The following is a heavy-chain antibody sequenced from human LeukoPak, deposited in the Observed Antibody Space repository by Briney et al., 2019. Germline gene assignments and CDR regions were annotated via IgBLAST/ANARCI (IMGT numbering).Heavy chain of an antibody. CDR2: ISWNSGSI. J-gene: IGHJ3*02. D-gene: IGHD6-19*01. Sequence: GRSLRLSCAASGFTFDDYAMHWVRQAPGKGLEWVSGISWNSGSIGYADSVKGRFTISRDNAKNSLYLQMNSLRAEDTALYYCAKDYSSGWSDAFDIWGQGTMVTVSS. CDR1: GFTFDDYA. V-gene: IGHV3-9*01. CDR3: AKDYSSGWSDAFDI.